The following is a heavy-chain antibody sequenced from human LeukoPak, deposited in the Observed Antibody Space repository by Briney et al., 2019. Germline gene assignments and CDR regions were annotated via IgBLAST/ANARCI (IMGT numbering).Heavy chain of an antibody. CDR1: GYTFTSYG. CDR3: ARDRYCSSTSCYASGDY. J-gene: IGHJ4*02. Sequence: ASVKVSCKASGYTFTSYGISWVRQAPGQGLEWMGWIGAYNGNTNYAQKLQGRVTMTTDTSTSTAYMELRSLRSDDTAVYYCARDRYCSSTSCYASGDYWGQGTLVTVSS. V-gene: IGHV1-18*01. CDR2: IGAYNGNT. D-gene: IGHD2-2*01.